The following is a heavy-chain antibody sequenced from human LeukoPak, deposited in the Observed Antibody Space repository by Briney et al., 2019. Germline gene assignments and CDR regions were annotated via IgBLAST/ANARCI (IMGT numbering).Heavy chain of an antibody. CDR2: INTGNGNT. CDR1: GYTFTSYA. D-gene: IGHD6-13*01. CDR3: AKYSSSWHFDC. J-gene: IGHJ4*02. Sequence: ASVKVSCKASGYTFTSYAMHWVRQAPGQRLEWMGWINTGNGNTKFSQKFQGRVTITRDTSASTAYMELSSLRSEDTAVYYCAKYSSSWHFDCWGQGTLVTVSS. V-gene: IGHV1-3*04.